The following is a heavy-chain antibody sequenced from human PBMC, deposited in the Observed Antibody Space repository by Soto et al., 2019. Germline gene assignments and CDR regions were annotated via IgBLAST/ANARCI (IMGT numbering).Heavy chain of an antibody. D-gene: IGHD1-26*01. J-gene: IGHJ4*02. CDR1: GYSYTSYW. Sequence: PGESLKIYCKGSGYSYTSYWIGWVRQMPGKGLPSMGIIYPVDSHNRYSPSCQSQVTISADKSISTAYRQPSSLKASDTAMYYFARPLESGSYSLASDYWGQGTLVTVSS. CDR3: ARPLESGSYSLASDY. V-gene: IGHV5-51*01. CDR2: IYPVDSHN.